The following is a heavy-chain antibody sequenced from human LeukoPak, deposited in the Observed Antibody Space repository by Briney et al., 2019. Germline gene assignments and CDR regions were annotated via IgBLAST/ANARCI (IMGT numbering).Heavy chain of an antibody. J-gene: IGHJ4*02. CDR1: GGSISSYY. CDR3: ANHCSSTSCYGSDY. D-gene: IGHD2-2*01. V-gene: IGHV4-4*07. Sequence: PSETLSLTCTVSGGSISSYYWSWIRQPAGKGLEWIGRIYTSGSTNYNPSLKSRVTMSVDTSKNQFSLKLSSVTAADTAVYYCANHCSSTSCYGSDYWGQGTLVTVSS. CDR2: IYTSGST.